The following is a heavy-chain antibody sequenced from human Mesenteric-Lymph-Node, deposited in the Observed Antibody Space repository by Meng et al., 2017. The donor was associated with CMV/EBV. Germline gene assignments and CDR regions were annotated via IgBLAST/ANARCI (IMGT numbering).Heavy chain of an antibody. CDR2: ISTSSRDK. J-gene: IGHJ5*02. CDR1: GFTFTSYN. V-gene: IGHV3-21*01. Sequence: GGSLRLSCAASGFTFTSYNMNWVRQAPGKGLEWVSSISTSSRDKFYADSVKGRFTISRDNAKNSLYLQMGSLRAEDTAVYYCAGMLCADGYCTTPYDLWGQGTLVTVSS. CDR3: AGMLCADGYCTTPYDL. D-gene: IGHD2-2*03.